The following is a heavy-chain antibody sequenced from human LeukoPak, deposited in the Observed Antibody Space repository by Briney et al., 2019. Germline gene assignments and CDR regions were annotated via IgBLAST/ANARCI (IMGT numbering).Heavy chain of an antibody. J-gene: IGHJ4*02. Sequence: GASVKVSCKASGGTFSSYAISWVRQAPGQGLEWMGGIIPIFGTANYAQKFQGRVTITTDESTSTAYMELSSLRSEDTAVYYCARTGWEEGPAGNWERAYYFDYWGQGTLVTVSS. V-gene: IGHV1-69*05. D-gene: IGHD6-13*01. CDR2: IIPIFGTA. CDR3: ARTGWEEGPAGNWERAYYFDY. CDR1: GGTFSSYA.